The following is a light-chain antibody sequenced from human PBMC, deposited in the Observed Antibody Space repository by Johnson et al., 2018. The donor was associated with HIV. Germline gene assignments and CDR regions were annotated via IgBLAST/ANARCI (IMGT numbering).Light chain of an antibody. CDR3: GTWDSSLSPLYG. Sequence: QSVLTQPPSVSAAPGQKVTISCSGSSSNIGNNYVSWYQQLPGTAPKLLIYENNKRPSGIPDRFSGSKSGTSATLGITGLQTGDEAVYYCGTWDSSLSPLYGFGTGTTITFL. V-gene: IGLV1-51*02. CDR1: SSNIGNNY. CDR2: ENN. J-gene: IGLJ1*01.